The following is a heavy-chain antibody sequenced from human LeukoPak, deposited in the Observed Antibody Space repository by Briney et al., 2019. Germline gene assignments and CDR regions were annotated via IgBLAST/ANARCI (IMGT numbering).Heavy chain of an antibody. CDR3: SREFPFCGADCFSGVFDI. CDR1: GYTFSSYG. D-gene: IGHD2-21*02. Sequence: ASVKVSCKASGYTFSSYGINWVRQAPGRGPEWMGWISVINNANTRYAQNFQGRLTMTTDTSTTTAYMELRSLRSDDTAVYYCSREFPFCGADCFSGVFDIWGQGTMVTVS. V-gene: IGHV1-18*01. CDR2: ISVINNANT. J-gene: IGHJ3*02.